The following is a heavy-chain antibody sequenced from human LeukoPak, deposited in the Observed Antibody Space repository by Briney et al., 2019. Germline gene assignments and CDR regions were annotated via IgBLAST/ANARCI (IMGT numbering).Heavy chain of an antibody. D-gene: IGHD3-10*01. CDR3: ARHRGDY. J-gene: IGHJ4*02. V-gene: IGHV4-39*01. CDR1: GGSISSSSYY. CDR2: IYYSGST. Sequence: ASETLSLTCTVSGGSISSSSYYWGWIRQPPGKGLEWIGSIYYSGSTYYNPSLKSRVTISVDTSKNQFSLKLSSVTAANTAVYYCARHRGDYWGQGTLVTVSS.